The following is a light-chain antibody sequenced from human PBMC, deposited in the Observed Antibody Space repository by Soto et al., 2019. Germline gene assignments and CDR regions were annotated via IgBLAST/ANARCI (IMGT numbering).Light chain of an antibody. Sequence: EIVMTQSPAALSLSPGERATLSCRASQSVRSNLAWYQQRPGQAPRLLIYAASIGATGAPARFSGSGSGTEFTLSLSSLQSEDFAVYFCQQYNDWPWTFGQGTKVEIK. CDR1: QSVRSN. CDR2: AAS. J-gene: IGKJ1*01. V-gene: IGKV3-15*01. CDR3: QQYNDWPWT.